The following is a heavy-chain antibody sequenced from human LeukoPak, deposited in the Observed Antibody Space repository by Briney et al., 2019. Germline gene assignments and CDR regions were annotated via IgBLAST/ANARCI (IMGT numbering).Heavy chain of an antibody. CDR3: ARSSPPTYYHFYYYMDV. V-gene: IGHV1-69*05. D-gene: IGHD6-13*01. Sequence: SVKVSCKASGGTFSSYAISWVRQAPGQGPEWMGGINPIFGTANYAQKFQGRVTITTDESTSTAYMELSSLRSDDTAVYYCARSSPPTYYHFYYYMDVWGKGSTVTVSS. J-gene: IGHJ6*03. CDR1: GGTFSSYA. CDR2: INPIFGTA.